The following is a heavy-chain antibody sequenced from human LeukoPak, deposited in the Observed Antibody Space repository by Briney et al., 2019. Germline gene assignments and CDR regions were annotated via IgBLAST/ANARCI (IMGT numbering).Heavy chain of an antibody. CDR1: GFTFSSYA. J-gene: IGHJ3*02. CDR3: ARGSTTVAFEI. V-gene: IGHV3-13*01. CDR2: IDTSGDT. D-gene: IGHD1-26*01. Sequence: GGSLRLSCAASGFTFSSYAMSWVRQAPGKGLEWVSAIDTSGDTYYPGSVKGRFNISRENAKNILYLQMNSLRVGDTAVYYCARGSTTVAFEIWGQGTMVSVSS.